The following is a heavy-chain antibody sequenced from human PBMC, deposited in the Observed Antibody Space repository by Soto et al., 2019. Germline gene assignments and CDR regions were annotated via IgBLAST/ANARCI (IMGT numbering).Heavy chain of an antibody. V-gene: IGHV3-53*02. D-gene: IGHD4-17*01. J-gene: IGHJ4*02. CDR1: GFTVSRNY. CDR2: IYSGGST. CDR3: ATRMITVTTSGIDY. Sequence: EVQLVETGGGLIQPGGSLRLSCAASGFTVSRNYMNWVRQAPGKGLEWVSVIYSGGSTYYADSVKGRSTIPRDNSKNTQYLQMNSMRAEDTAVYYCATRMITVTTSGIDYWGQGTLVTVSS.